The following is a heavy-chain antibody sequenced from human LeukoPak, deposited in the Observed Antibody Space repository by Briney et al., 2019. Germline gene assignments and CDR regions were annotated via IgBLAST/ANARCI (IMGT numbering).Heavy chain of an antibody. CDR3: VRDGEATTSLDV. D-gene: IGHD2-2*01. CDR1: GFTFSNYV. V-gene: IGHV3-64*01. J-gene: IGHJ6*02. CDR2: ISRNGGST. Sequence: GGSLRLSCAASGFTFSNYVFHWGRQAPGKGLEYVSSISRNGGSTYYANSVKGRFTISRDNSKNTLSLQMGSLRAEDMAVYYCVRDGEATTSLDVWGQGTTVTVSS.